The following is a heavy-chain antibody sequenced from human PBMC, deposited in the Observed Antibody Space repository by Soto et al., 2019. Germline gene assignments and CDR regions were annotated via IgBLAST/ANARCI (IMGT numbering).Heavy chain of an antibody. J-gene: IGHJ1*01. V-gene: IGHV3-11*06. Sequence: PGGSLRLSCAASGFTFSDYYMSWIRQAPGKGLEWVSYISSSSSYTNYADSVKGRFTISRDNAKNSLYLQMNSLRAEDTAVYYCSVFKQWLVTYWGQVTLVIVSA. CDR2: ISSSSSYT. D-gene: IGHD6-19*01. CDR1: GFTFSDYY. CDR3: SVFKQWLVTY.